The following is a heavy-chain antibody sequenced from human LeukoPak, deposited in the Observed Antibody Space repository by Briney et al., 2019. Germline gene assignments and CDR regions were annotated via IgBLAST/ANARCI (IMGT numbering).Heavy chain of an antibody. V-gene: IGHV3-7*01. D-gene: IGHD1-26*01. CDR3: AKWELYSGFYYIDY. Sequence: PSETLSLTCTVSGGSISSYYWSWIRQPPGKGLEWVANIKPDGGLIYYVDSVKGRFTISRDNAKNSLYLQMNSLRAEDTAVYYCAKWELYSGFYYIDYWGQGTLATVSS. CDR2: IKPDGGLI. J-gene: IGHJ4*02. CDR1: GGSISSYY.